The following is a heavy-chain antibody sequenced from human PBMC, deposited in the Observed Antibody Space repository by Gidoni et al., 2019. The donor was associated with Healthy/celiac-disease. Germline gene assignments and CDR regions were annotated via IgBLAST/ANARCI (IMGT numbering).Heavy chain of an antibody. CDR2: ISGSGGST. V-gene: IGHV3-23*01. Sequence: EVQLLESGGGLVQPGGSLRLSCAASGFTFSSYAVSWVRQAPGKGLEWVSAISGSGGSTYYADSVKGRFTISRDNSKNTLYLQMNSLRAEDTAVYYCAKGSRSSFVVVVAAIDYWGQGTLVTVSS. CDR1: GFTFSSYA. J-gene: IGHJ4*02. CDR3: AKGSRSSFVVVVAAIDY. D-gene: IGHD2-15*01.